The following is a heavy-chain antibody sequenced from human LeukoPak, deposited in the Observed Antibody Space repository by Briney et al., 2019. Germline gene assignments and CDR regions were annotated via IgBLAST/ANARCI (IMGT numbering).Heavy chain of an antibody. V-gene: IGHV4-59*08. D-gene: IGHD6-13*01. CDR3: ARLRPAGTALVSNWFDP. Sequence: SETLSLTCTVSGDSINSHYWSWIRQPPGKGLEWIGYIYYSGSTNYNPSLKSRVTISVDTSKNQFSLKLSSVTAADTAVYYCARLRPAGTALVSNWFDPWGQGTLVTVSS. J-gene: IGHJ5*02. CDR2: IYYSGST. CDR1: GDSINSHY.